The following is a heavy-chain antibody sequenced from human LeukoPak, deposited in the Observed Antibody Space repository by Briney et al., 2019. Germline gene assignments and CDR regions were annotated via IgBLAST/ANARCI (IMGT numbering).Heavy chain of an antibody. CDR2: IKPDGGEK. CDR3: ARGTYWLYY. V-gene: IGHV3-7*02. Sequence: PGGHLRLSCAATAFTFSRYWMTGVRQAPGKRPEWVANIKPDGGEKSYVDSVKGRFTISRDNAENSLYLQMSSLRAEDTAVYYCARGTYWLYYWGQGTLVTVSS. CDR1: AFTFSRYW. D-gene: IGHD3-9*01. J-gene: IGHJ4*02.